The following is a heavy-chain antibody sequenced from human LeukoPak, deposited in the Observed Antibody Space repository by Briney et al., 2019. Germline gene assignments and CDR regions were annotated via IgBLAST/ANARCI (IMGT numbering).Heavy chain of an antibody. CDR3: ARTEALDAFDI. Sequence: GESLKISCKGVGYTFTTYWIAWVRQMPGKGLEWMGVIYPGDSDIRYSPSFKGQVTISADKSITTAYLQWNTLKASDTAMYYRARTEALDAFDIWGQGTIVTVSS. CDR2: IYPGDSDI. CDR1: GYTFTTYW. J-gene: IGHJ3*02. V-gene: IGHV5-51*01.